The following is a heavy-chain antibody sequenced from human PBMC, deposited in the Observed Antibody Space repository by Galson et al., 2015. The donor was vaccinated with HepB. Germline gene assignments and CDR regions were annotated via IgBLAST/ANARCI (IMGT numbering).Heavy chain of an antibody. V-gene: IGHV3-66*01. Sequence: SLRLSCAASGFTVSSNYMSWVRQAPGKGLEWVSAIYSGGSTYYADSVKGRLTISRDNSKNTLYLQMNSLRAEDTAVYYCARIGQYYYESSGQSPYWYIDLCGRRTLVTVSS. CDR2: IYSGGST. CDR1: GFTVSSNY. J-gene: IGHJ2*01. CDR3: ARIGQYYYESSGQSPYWYIDL. D-gene: IGHD3-22*01.